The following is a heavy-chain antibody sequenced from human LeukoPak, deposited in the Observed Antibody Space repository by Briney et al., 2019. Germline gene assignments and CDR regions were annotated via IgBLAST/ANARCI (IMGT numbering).Heavy chain of an antibody. CDR3: ARHYCSSTSCYTGFDY. Sequence: SETLSLTCTVSGGSISSSSYYWGWIRQPPGKGLEWIGSIYYSGSTYYNPSLKSRVTISVDTFKNQFSLKLSSVTAADTAVYYCARHYCSSTSCYTGFDYWGQGTLVTVSS. J-gene: IGHJ4*02. CDR1: GGSISSSSYY. CDR2: IYYSGST. D-gene: IGHD2-2*02. V-gene: IGHV4-39*01.